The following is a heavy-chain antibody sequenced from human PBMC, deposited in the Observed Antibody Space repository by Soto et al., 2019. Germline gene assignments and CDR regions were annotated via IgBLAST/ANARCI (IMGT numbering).Heavy chain of an antibody. D-gene: IGHD3-9*01. CDR1: GGSISSYY. CDR2: IYYSGST. J-gene: IGHJ4*02. CDR3: ARMGTIDILTGEITDY. Sequence: PSKTLSLTCTVSGGSISSYYWSWIRQPPGKGLEWIGYIYYSGSTNYNPSLKSRVTISVDTSKDQFSLKLSSVTAADTAVYYCARMGTIDILTGEITDYWGQGTLVTVSS. V-gene: IGHV4-59*08.